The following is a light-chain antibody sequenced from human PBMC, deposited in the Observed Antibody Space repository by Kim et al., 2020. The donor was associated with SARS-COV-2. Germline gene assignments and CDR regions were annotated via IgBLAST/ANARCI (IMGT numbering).Light chain of an antibody. CDR1: ATLSSGY. J-gene: IGKJ5*01. CDR3: QQYSSPPST. Sequence: SGEYAMFSYRAGATLSSGYFVWYQQKPGPAPRHLIYGTSNRVTGDPDRFSGSGSGTDFTLTISRLGPEDSAVCYCQQYSSPPSTFGQGTRLEIK. V-gene: IGKV3-20*01. CDR2: GTS.